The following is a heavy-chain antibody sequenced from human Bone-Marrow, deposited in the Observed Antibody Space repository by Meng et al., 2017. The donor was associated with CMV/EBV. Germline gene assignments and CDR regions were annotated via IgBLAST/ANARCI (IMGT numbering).Heavy chain of an antibody. CDR3: TTDRMRGWLEYYFDY. CDR2: IRSKANSYAT. J-gene: IGHJ4*02. V-gene: IGHV3-73*01. Sequence: GESLKISCAASGFTFSGSAMHWVRQASGKGLEWVGRIRSKANSYATAYAASVKGRFTISRDDSKNTAYLQMNSLKTEDTAVYYCTTDRMRGWLEYYFDYWGQGTLVTVSS. D-gene: IGHD3-22*01. CDR1: GFTFSGSA.